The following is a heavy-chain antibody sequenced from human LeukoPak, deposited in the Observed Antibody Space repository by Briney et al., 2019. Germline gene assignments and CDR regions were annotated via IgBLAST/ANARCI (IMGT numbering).Heavy chain of an antibody. CDR1: VFTFSSYG. J-gene: IGHJ3*02. Sequence: QPGGSLRLSCAASVFTFSSYGMHWVRQAPGKGLEWVAFIRYDGSNKYYADSVKGRFTISRDNSKNTLYLQMNSLRAEDTAVYFCANLEHLGYQLLLDDAFDIWGQGTMVTVSS. CDR2: IRYDGSNK. CDR3: ANLEHLGYQLLLDDAFDI. D-gene: IGHD2-2*01. V-gene: IGHV3-30*02.